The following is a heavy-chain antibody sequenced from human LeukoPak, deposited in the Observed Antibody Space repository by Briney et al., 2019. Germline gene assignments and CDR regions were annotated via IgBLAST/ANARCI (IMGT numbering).Heavy chain of an antibody. J-gene: IGHJ4*02. CDR2: ISGSGGST. CDR1: GFTFSSYG. Sequence: GGSLRLSCAASGFTFSSYGMSWVRQAPGKGLERVSAISGSGGSTYYADSVKGRFIISRDNSKNTLYLQMNSLRAEDTAVYYCAQDGASIRFDNWGQGTLVTVSS. V-gene: IGHV3-23*01. CDR3: AQDGASIRFDN. D-gene: IGHD3-16*01.